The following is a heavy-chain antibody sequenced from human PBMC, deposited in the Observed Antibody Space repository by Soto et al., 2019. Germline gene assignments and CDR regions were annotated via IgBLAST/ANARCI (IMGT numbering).Heavy chain of an antibody. CDR3: TWSDTRNGYNQDSYFDY. CDR2: ILPIFGTP. V-gene: IGHV1-69*01. CDR1: GGTFRNNA. D-gene: IGHD5-12*01. Sequence: QVQLVQSGAEVKKPGSSVKVSCKTSGGTFRNNAISWVRQAPGQGLEWMGWILPIFGTPNYAQRFQGRVTITADDSATTAFMELRRLRPEDTAVYFCTWSDTRNGYNQDSYFDYWGQGTRVTVSS. J-gene: IGHJ4*02.